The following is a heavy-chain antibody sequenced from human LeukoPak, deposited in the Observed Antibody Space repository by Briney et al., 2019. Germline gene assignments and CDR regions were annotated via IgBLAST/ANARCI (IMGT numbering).Heavy chain of an antibody. Sequence: PSETLSLTCTVSGGSISNYYWSWIRQPAGKGLEWIGRIYTSGSTNYNPSLKSRVTISVDTSKSQFSLKLSSVTAADTAVYYCARVDTAMVDYWGQGTLVTASS. J-gene: IGHJ4*02. CDR1: GGSISNYY. CDR3: ARVDTAMVDY. CDR2: IYTSGST. V-gene: IGHV4-4*07. D-gene: IGHD5-18*01.